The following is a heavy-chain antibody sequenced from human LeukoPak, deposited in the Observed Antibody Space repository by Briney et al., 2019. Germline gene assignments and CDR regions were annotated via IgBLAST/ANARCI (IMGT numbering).Heavy chain of an antibody. Sequence: PGGSLRLSCAASGFTFSDAWMSWVRQAPGKGLEWVGRIKSKTDAGTTDYAAPVKNRFTISRDDSNNTLYVQMNSLKTEDTAVYYCTTDPLWLIVVAAKSSAFDIWGQGTMVTVSS. D-gene: IGHD6-19*01. CDR1: GFTFSDAW. CDR2: IKSKTDAGTT. CDR3: TTDPLWLIVVAAKSSAFDI. J-gene: IGHJ3*02. V-gene: IGHV3-15*01.